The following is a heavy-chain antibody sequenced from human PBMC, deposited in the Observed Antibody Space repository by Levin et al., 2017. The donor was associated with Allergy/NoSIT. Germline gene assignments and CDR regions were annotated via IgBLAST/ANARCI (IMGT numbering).Heavy chain of an antibody. CDR1: GYTFTGYY. J-gene: IGHJ6*02. D-gene: IGHD3-10*01. CDR2: INLNSGGT. V-gene: IGHV1-2*02. CDR3: ARDQVLLSMDV. Sequence: ASVKVSCKASGYTFTGYYMHWVRQAPGQGLEWMGWINLNSGGTNYAQKFQGRVTMTSDTSISTAYMELSRLRSDDTAVYYCARDQVLLSMDVWGQGTTVTVSS.